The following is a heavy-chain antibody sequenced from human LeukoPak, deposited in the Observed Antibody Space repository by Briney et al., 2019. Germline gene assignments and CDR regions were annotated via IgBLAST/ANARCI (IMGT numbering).Heavy chain of an antibody. Sequence: GESLKISCKGSGYSFTTYWIAWVRQMPGKGLEWMGIIYPGDSDSRYSPSFQGQVTFSADKSINTAYLQWNSLKASDTAMYYCARRGGSLSSRGMDVWGQGTTVTVSS. CDR2: IYPGDSDS. V-gene: IGHV5-51*01. CDR1: GYSFTTYW. CDR3: ARRGGSLSSRGMDV. D-gene: IGHD2-15*01. J-gene: IGHJ6*02.